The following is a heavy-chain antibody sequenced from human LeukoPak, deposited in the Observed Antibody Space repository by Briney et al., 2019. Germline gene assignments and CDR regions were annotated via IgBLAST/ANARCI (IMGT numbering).Heavy chain of an antibody. CDR1: GYTFTGYY. CDR3: AREAAVEMATASFDP. CDR2: INPDSGGT. Sequence: ASVKVSCKASGYTFTGYYMHWVRQATGQGLEWMGWINPDSGGTNYAQKFQGRVTMTRDTSISTAYMELSRLRSDDTAVYYCAREAAVEMATASFDPWGQGTLVTVSS. J-gene: IGHJ5*02. V-gene: IGHV1-2*02. D-gene: IGHD5-24*01.